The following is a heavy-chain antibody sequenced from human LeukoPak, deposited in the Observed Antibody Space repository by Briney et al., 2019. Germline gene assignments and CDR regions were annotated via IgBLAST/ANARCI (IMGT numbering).Heavy chain of an antibody. D-gene: IGHD3-9*01. Sequence: GGSLRLSCAASGFTFSGSAMHWVRQASGKGLEWVGRIRSKANSYATAYAASVKGRFTISRDDSKNTAYLQMSSLKTEDTAVYYCTSGYDILTGYFSFDYWGQGTLVTVSS. J-gene: IGHJ4*02. CDR3: TSGYDILTGYFSFDY. CDR2: IRSKANSYAT. CDR1: GFTFSGSA. V-gene: IGHV3-73*01.